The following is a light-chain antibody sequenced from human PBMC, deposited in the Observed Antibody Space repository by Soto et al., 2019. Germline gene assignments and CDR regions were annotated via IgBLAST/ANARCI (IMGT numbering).Light chain of an antibody. CDR1: QSISSW. Sequence: DIQMTQSPSTLSASVGDRVTITCRASQSISSWLAWYQQKPGKAPKLLIYDASSLESGVTSRFSGSGSETEFTLTISSLQPDDFATYTNQQYNSPFTFGPGTKVDIK. V-gene: IGKV1-5*01. J-gene: IGKJ3*01. CDR2: DAS. CDR3: QQYNSPFT.